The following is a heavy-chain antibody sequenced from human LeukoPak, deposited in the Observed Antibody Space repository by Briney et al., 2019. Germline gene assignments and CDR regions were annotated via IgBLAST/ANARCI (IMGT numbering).Heavy chain of an antibody. J-gene: IGHJ4*02. V-gene: IGHV3-21*01. D-gene: IGHD2-15*01. CDR2: MSKSGTYI. CDR3: ARDFISGVVVDPFDY. Sequence: GGSLRLSCAASGFTFSSYSMNWVRQAPGKGLEWVSSMSKSGTYIYYADSVKGRFTISRDNAKNSLFLQMNSLRAEDSAIYYCARDFISGVVVDPFDYWGPGTWVTVSS. CDR1: GFTFSSYS.